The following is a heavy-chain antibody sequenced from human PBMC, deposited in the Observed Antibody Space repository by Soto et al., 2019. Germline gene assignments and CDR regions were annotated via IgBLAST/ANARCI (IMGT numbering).Heavy chain of an antibody. Sequence: VGSLRLSCAASGFTFSSYAMSWVRQAPGKGLEWVSAISGSGGSTYYADSVKGRFTISRDNSKNTLYLQMNSLRAEDTAVYYCAKARIAARYFDYWGQGTLVTVSS. D-gene: IGHD6-6*01. V-gene: IGHV3-23*01. CDR3: AKARIAARYFDY. J-gene: IGHJ4*02. CDR2: ISGSGGST. CDR1: GFTFSSYA.